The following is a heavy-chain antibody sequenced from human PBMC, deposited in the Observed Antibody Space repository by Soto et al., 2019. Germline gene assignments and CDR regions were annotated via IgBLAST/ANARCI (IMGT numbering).Heavy chain of an antibody. CDR1: GGSISSYY. CDR2: VYYSGST. V-gene: IGHV4-59*01. CDR3: ARDLDSRGWHRIDP. D-gene: IGHD6-19*01. Sequence: SETLSLTCTVSGGSISSYYWSWIRQPPGKGLEWIGYVYYSGSTNYNPSLKSRVTISVDTSKNQFSLKLSSVTAADTAVYYCARDLDSRGWHRIDPWGQGTLVTVSS. J-gene: IGHJ5*02.